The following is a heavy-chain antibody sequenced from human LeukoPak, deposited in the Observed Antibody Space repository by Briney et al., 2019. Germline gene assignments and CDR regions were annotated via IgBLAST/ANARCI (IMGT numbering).Heavy chain of an antibody. CDR2: IKQDGSKK. CDR3: TRVGYIDEGIDY. V-gene: IGHV3-7*04. J-gene: IGHJ4*02. D-gene: IGHD5-24*01. Sequence: GGSLRLSCVASGFPFSSYWMTWVRQAPGKGLEWVANIKQDGSKKSYVDSVKGRFTISRDNAKNSLYLQMNSLRAEDTAIYYCTRVGYIDEGIDYWGQGTLDTVSS. CDR1: GFPFSSYW.